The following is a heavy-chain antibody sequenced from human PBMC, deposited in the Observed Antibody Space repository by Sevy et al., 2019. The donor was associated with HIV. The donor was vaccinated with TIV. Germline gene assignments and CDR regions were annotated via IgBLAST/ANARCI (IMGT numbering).Heavy chain of an antibody. CDR1: GYTLSALS. Sequence: VSVKVSCKVSGYTLSALSMHWVRQAPGKGLEWMGGFDEDGETLYAQKFQGRVTMTEDTSTDTGYMELSRLRSEDTAVYYCATDIVVGRDYWGQGTLVTVSS. D-gene: IGHD2-2*01. CDR2: FDEDGET. J-gene: IGHJ4*02. CDR3: ATDIVVGRDY. V-gene: IGHV1-24*01.